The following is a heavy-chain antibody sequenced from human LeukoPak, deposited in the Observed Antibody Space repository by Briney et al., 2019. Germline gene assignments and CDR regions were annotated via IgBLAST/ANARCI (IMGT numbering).Heavy chain of an antibody. CDR3: ARGPPTSRSGAHFDY. V-gene: IGHV3-30*03. CDR2: ISYSGNNY. D-gene: IGHD5-12*01. J-gene: IGHJ4*02. CDR1: GFTSSHYA. Sequence: QPGGSLRLSCAASGFTSSHYAMHWVRQAPGEGLQWVAFISYSGNNYYYADSVRGRFIISRDDSKNTLYVEMNSLRLDDTAIYYCARGPPTSRSGAHFDYWGQGSLVTVSP.